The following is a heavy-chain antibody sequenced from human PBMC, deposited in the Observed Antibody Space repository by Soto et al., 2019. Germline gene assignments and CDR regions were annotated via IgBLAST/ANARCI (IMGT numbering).Heavy chain of an antibody. CDR3: ARGRIVVAATATIRDFDY. CDR2: IIHIFGTA. CDR1: GGTFSSYA. Sequence: SVKVSCKASGGTFSSYAISWVRQAPGQGLEWMGGIIHIFGTANYAQKFQGRVTITADESTSTAYMELSSLRSEDTAVYYCARGRIVVAATATIRDFDYWGQGTLVTVSS. J-gene: IGHJ4*02. D-gene: IGHD2-15*01. V-gene: IGHV1-69*13.